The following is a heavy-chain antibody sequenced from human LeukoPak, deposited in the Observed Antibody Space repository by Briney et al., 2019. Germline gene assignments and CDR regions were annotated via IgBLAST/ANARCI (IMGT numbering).Heavy chain of an antibody. J-gene: IGHJ3*02. Sequence: PGGSLRLSCAASGFTFDDYAMHWVRQAPGKGLEWVSGISWDSAAIGYADSVRGRFTLSRDNAKNSLFLQMSSLRVEDTALYYCTKRARMGIAAAGDGFHIWGQGTMVTVSS. V-gene: IGHV3-9*01. CDR3: TKRARMGIAAAGDGFHI. CDR1: GFTFDDYA. CDR2: ISWDSAAI. D-gene: IGHD6-13*01.